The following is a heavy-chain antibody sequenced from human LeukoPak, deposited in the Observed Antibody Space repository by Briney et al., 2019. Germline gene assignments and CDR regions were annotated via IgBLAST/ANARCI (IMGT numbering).Heavy chain of an antibody. J-gene: IGHJ3*02. CDR3: AGRYFDWLLYSRSDAFDI. Sequence: SVKVSCKASGGTFSSYAISWVRQAPGQGLEWMGGIIPIFGTANYAQKFQGRVTITADESTSTAYMELSSLRSEDTAVYYCAGRYFDWLLYSRSDAFDIWGQGTMVTVSS. V-gene: IGHV1-69*13. CDR1: GGTFSSYA. CDR2: IIPIFGTA. D-gene: IGHD3-9*01.